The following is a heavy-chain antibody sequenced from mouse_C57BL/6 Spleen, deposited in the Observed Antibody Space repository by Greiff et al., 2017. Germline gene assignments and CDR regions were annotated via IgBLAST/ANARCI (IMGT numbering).Heavy chain of an antibody. CDR1: GFTFSDYG. D-gene: IGHD2-3*01. V-gene: IGHV5-17*01. Sequence: EVMLVESGGGLVKPGGSLKLSCAASGFTFSDYGMHWVRQAPEKGLEWVAYISSGSSTIYYADTVKGRFTISRDNAKNTLFLQMTSLRSEDTAMYYCARHDPYYFDYWGQGTTLTVSS. J-gene: IGHJ2*01. CDR2: ISSGSSTI. CDR3: ARHDPYYFDY.